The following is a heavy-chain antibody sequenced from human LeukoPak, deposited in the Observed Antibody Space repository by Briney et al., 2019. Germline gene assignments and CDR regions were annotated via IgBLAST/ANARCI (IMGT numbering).Heavy chain of an antibody. CDR3: ARGVYRSSCFDY. Sequence: PSETLSLTCAVSGGSISNRNWWSWVRQPPGKGLEWIGEIYHSGSTNYNPSLKSRVTISVDKSKNQISLKLSSVTAADTAVYYCARGVYRSSCFDYWGQGTLVTVSS. D-gene: IGHD2-2*01. V-gene: IGHV4-4*02. CDR2: IYHSGST. CDR1: GGSISNRNW. J-gene: IGHJ4*02.